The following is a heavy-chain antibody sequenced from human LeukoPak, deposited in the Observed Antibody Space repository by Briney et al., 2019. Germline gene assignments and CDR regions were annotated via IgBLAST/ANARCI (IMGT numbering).Heavy chain of an antibody. J-gene: IGHJ5*02. V-gene: IGHV3-7*01. CDR3: ARDAYDDASES. Sequence: GGSLRLSCPASGFTFSYYWMTWVRQAPGKGLEWVANLRPDGRDKYYADSVEGRFTISRDNAKNSLYLQMNGLRADDTAIYYCARDAYDDASESWGQGTLVTVSS. CDR1: GFTFSYYW. D-gene: IGHD3-3*01. CDR2: LRPDGRDK.